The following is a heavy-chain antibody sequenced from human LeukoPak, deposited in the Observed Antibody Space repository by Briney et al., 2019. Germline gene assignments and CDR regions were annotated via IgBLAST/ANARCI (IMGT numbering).Heavy chain of an antibody. D-gene: IGHD3-16*01. V-gene: IGHV3-23*01. Sequence: PGGSLRLSCAASGFTFSSYAMSWGRQPPGKGLEWVSAISGSGGSTYYADSVKGRFTTSRDNSKNTLYLQMNSLRAEDTAVYYFAKTDSRPFANPGPYFDYWGQGTLVTVSS. J-gene: IGHJ4*02. CDR1: GFTFSSYA. CDR3: AKTDSRPFANPGPYFDY. CDR2: ISGSGGST.